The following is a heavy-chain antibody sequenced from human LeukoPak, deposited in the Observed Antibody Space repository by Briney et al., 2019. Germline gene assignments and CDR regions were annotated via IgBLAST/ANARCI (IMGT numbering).Heavy chain of an antibody. D-gene: IGHD1-1*01. CDR1: GFTFGGHS. J-gene: IGHJ4*02. V-gene: IGHV3-21*01. Sequence: PVGSLRLSCAASGFTFGGHSMNWVRQAPGQGLEWVSSISSSSTYIYYADSVKGRFSISRDNAKNSLYLQMNSLRAEDTAVYYCARGGVATTGIDYWGQGTLVTVSS. CDR3: ARGGVATTGIDY. CDR2: ISSSSTYI.